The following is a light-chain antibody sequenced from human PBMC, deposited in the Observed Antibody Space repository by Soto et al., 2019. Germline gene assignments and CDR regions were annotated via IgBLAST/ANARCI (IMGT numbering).Light chain of an antibody. Sequence: QSALTQPASVSGSPGQSLTISCTGTGSDIGSYNYVSWYQQHPGEAPKLMIYEVTNRPSGVSNRFSGSKSGNTASLTISGLQPEDEADYFCSSYTSSNTLVVFGEGTKLTVL. J-gene: IGLJ2*01. V-gene: IGLV2-14*01. CDR1: GSDIGSYNY. CDR3: SSYTSSNTLVV. CDR2: EVT.